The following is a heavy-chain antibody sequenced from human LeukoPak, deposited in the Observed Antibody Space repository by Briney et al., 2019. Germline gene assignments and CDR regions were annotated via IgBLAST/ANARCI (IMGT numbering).Heavy chain of an antibody. D-gene: IGHD3-16*01. CDR3: ARARGDFETD. Sequence: SETLSLTCSVSGGSISSYYWTWIRQPPGKGLEWIGYRYYSGSTTYNPSLKSRVTISVDTSKSQFSLKLISVTAADTAIYYCARARGDFETDWGQGTLVTVSS. CDR1: GGSISSYY. CDR2: RYYSGST. J-gene: IGHJ1*01. V-gene: IGHV4-59*01.